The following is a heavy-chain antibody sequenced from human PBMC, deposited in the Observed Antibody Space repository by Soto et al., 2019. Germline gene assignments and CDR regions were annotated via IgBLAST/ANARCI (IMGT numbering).Heavy chain of an antibody. J-gene: IGHJ6*03. V-gene: IGHV3-30*18. Sequence: SLRLSCAASGFTFSSYGMHWVRQAPGKGLEWVAVISYDGSNKYDADSVKGRFTISRDNSKNTLYLQMNSLRAEDTAVYYCAKDGYSSSWLTYYYYYYMDVWGKGTTVTVSS. D-gene: IGHD6-13*01. CDR2: ISYDGSNK. CDR3: AKDGYSSSWLTYYYYYYMDV. CDR1: GFTFSSYG.